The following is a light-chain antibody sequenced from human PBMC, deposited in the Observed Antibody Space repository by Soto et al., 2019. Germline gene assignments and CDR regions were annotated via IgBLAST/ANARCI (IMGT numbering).Light chain of an antibody. CDR3: KQSSAFPIT. V-gene: IGKV1-12*01. Sequence: IQMTHSPPSVSASVGDRVTITCRASEGINNWLAWYQQKPGKAPELLIYAVSYLQSGVTSRFSGSGSGTDFTLTISRLQPEDFATYFCKQSSAFPITFGGGTKVDVK. CDR2: AVS. CDR1: EGINNW. J-gene: IGKJ4*01.